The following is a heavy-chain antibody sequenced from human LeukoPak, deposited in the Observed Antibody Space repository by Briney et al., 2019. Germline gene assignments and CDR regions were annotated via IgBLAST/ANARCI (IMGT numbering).Heavy chain of an antibody. V-gene: IGHV3-30*02. CDR2: IRYGGRNK. CDR3: AKDMGRPPPDY. CDR1: GFTFSSYG. J-gene: IGHJ4*02. Sequence: GGSLRLLCAASGFTFSSYGMHWVRKAPGKGLEWVAFIRYGGRNKYYADSVKGRFTISRDNSKNTLYLQMNSLRAEDTAVYYCAKDMGRPPPDYWGQGTLVTVSS. D-gene: IGHD1-14*01.